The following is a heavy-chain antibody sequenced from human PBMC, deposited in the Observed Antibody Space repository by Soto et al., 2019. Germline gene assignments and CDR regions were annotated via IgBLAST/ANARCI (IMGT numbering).Heavy chain of an antibody. D-gene: IGHD3-10*01. CDR3: ARLPYGSGSYYPNYYYYGMDV. V-gene: IGHV5-51*01. J-gene: IGHJ6*02. CDR1: GYSFTSYW. CDR2: IYPGDSDT. Sequence: GASLKISCKSSGYSFTSYWIGWVRQMPGKGLEWMGIIYPGDSDTRDSPSFQGQVTISADKSISTAYLQWSSLKASDTAMYSCARLPYGSGSYYPNYYYYGMDVWGQGTTVTVSS.